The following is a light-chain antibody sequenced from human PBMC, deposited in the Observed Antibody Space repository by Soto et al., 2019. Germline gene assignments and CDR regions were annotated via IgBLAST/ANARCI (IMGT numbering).Light chain of an antibody. CDR2: NKD. CDR3: AAWYDTGSSYV. V-gene: IGLV1-47*02. J-gene: IGLJ1*01. CDR1: ISDIGNNY. Sequence: QSVLTQPSSVSGTPGQWVTISCSGSISDIGNNYVYWFQQLPGTEPTVLIINKDKRPSGVPDRFSGSKSGASASLAISGRRYADEADDYYAAWYDTGSSYVFGTGTKLTVL.